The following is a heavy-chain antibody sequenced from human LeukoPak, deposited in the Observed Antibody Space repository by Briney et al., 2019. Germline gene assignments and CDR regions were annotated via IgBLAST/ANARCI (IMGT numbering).Heavy chain of an antibody. CDR2: IRYDGSNK. V-gene: IGHV3-30*02. CDR1: GFTFSSYG. J-gene: IGHJ6*03. Sequence: GGSLRLSCAASGFTFSSYGMHWVRQAPGKGLEGVAFIRYDGSNKYYADSVKGRFTISRDNSKNTLYLQMNSLRAEDTAVYYCAKVFSITDYYYMDVWGKGTTVTVSS. CDR3: AKVFSITDYYYMDV.